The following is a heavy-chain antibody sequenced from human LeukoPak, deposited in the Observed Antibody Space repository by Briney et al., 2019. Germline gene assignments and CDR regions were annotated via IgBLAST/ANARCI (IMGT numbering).Heavy chain of an antibody. Sequence: SETLSLTCTVSGGSISSSSYYWGWIRQPPGKGLEWIGSMYYSGSTYYNPSLKSRVTISVDTSKNQFSLKLSSVTAADTAVYYCARHYPSTVDYGYDYWGRGTLVTVSS. J-gene: IGHJ4*02. D-gene: IGHD4-17*01. CDR2: MYYSGST. V-gene: IGHV4-39*01. CDR3: ARHYPSTVDYGYDY. CDR1: GGSISSSSYY.